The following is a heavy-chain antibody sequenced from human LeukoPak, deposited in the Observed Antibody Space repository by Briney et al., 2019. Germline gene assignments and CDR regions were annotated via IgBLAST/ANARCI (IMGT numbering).Heavy chain of an antibody. D-gene: IGHD4-17*01. V-gene: IGHV4-39*01. CDR1: GGSINNNNYF. CDR3: ARHGPTVTTPIDY. Sequence: SETLSLTCTVSGGSINNNNYFWAWIRQPPGKGLEWIGSISYSGNTYYNPSLNSRVTIFVDTSKNQFSLQLTSVTAADTTVYYCARHGPTVTTPIDYWGQGTLVTVSS. CDR2: ISYSGNT. J-gene: IGHJ4*02.